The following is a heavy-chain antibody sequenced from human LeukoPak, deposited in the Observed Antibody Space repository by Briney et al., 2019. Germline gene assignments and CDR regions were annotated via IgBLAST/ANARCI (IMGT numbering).Heavy chain of an antibody. D-gene: IGHD3-22*01. V-gene: IGHV1-2*06. Sequence: ASVKVSCKASGYTFTGYYMHWVRQAPGQGLEWMGRINPNSGGTNYAQKFQGRVTMTRDTSISTAYMELSSLRSEDTAVYYCAAIPYYYDSSGYTFDYWGQGTLVTVSS. CDR3: AAIPYYYDSSGYTFDY. CDR1: GYTFTGYY. CDR2: INPNSGGT. J-gene: IGHJ4*02.